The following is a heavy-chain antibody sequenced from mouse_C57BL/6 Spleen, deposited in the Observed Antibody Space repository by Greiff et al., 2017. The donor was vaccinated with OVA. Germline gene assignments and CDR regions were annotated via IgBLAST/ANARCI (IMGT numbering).Heavy chain of an antibody. CDR3: SRHDYWYFDV. J-gene: IGHJ1*03. CDR1: GFTFSDYY. CDR2: ISNGGGST. Sequence: EVHLVESGGGLVQPGGSLKLSCAASGFTFSDYYMYWVRQTPEKRLEWVAYISNGGGSTYYPDTVQGRFTISRDNAKNTLYLQMSRLKSEDTARYYCSRHDYWYFDVWGTGTTVTVSS. V-gene: IGHV5-12*01.